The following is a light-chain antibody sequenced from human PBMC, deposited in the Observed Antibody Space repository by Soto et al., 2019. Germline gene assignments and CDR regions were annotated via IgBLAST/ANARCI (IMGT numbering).Light chain of an antibody. CDR2: ATS. J-gene: IGKJ4*01. V-gene: IGKV3-20*01. CDR3: APYGSSPT. CDR1: QSISRSD. Sequence: EIVWRQSPRTGAVSGRGVATGGCRASQSISRSDLAWYQHRPGQSPRLLIYATSSRATGIPDRFTGGGAGTGFTLPLTRLAPEASAVYYCAPYGSSPTFAGGTKVDIK.